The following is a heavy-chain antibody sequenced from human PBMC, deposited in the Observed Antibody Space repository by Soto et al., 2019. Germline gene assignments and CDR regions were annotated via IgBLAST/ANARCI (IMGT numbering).Heavy chain of an antibody. Sequence: SETLSLTCTVSGGSISSSSYYWGWIRQPPGKGLEWIGNIYYSGSTYYNPSLKSRVTISVDTSKNQFSLKLSSVTAADTAVYYCARRSGADYNWFYPWSQGTLVTVSS. D-gene: IGHD6-25*01. CDR1: GGSISSSSYY. CDR2: IYYSGST. V-gene: IGHV4-39*01. J-gene: IGHJ5*02. CDR3: ARRSGADYNWFYP.